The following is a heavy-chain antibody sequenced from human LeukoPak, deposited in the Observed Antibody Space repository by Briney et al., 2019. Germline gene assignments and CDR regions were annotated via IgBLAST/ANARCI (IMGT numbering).Heavy chain of an antibody. CDR1: GYTFSTYW. D-gene: IGHD3-10*01. J-gene: IGHJ4*02. V-gene: IGHV3-74*01. Sequence: GGSLRLSCAASGYTFSTYWMHWARQAPGKGLVWVSRINSDGSTTSYADSVKGRFTISRDNAKNTLYLQMNSLRAEDTAVYYCARAPYYYGSGGTGSIDYWGQGTLVTVSS. CDR2: INSDGSTT. CDR3: ARAPYYYGSGGTGSIDY.